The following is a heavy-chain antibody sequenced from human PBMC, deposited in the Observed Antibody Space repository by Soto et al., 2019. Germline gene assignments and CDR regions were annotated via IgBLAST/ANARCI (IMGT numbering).Heavy chain of an antibody. D-gene: IGHD4-17*01. V-gene: IGHV3-74*01. CDR3: ERDNYGLNY. Sequence: EVQLVESGGGLVQPGGSLRLSCAASGLIFSNYKRHWVRQAPGTGLVWVSRINTDGSITDYADSVKGRFTVSRDNPKNTLNLQMNSLRAKATAVYYCERDNYGLNYGSQRTLVTVAS. CDR2: INTDGSIT. CDR1: GLIFSNYK. J-gene: IGHJ4*02.